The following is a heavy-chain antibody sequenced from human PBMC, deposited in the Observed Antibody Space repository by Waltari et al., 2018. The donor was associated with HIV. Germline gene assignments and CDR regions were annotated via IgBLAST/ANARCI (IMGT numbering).Heavy chain of an antibody. CDR1: GGPIRSGNYY. Sequence: QVQLQESGPGLVKSSQTLSLTCTVSGGPIRSGNYYWNWIRQHPGKGLEWIGYIQHSGSTYYNPSLKSRVSISVNTSKNQFSLNLTSVTAADTAVYYCARVSDSYGTVFEYWGQGTLVSVSS. J-gene: IGHJ4*02. CDR3: ARVSDSYGTVFEY. CDR2: IQHSGST. D-gene: IGHD3-10*01. V-gene: IGHV4-31*03.